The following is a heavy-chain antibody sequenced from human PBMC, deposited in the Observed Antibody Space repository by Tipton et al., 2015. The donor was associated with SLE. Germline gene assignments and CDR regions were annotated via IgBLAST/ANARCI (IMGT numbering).Heavy chain of an antibody. J-gene: IGHJ4*02. D-gene: IGHD6-25*01. V-gene: IGHV3-74*03. Sequence: SLRLSCAASGFIFSDYSMNWVRQVPGKGLVWVSRIHSDGTYTMSADSVKGRFATSRDNAKNTLFLQMNSLRVEDTAVYYCVRGGGSVGQDFDYWGQGTLVAVSS. CDR1: GFIFSDYS. CDR2: IHSDGTYT. CDR3: VRGGGSVGQDFDY.